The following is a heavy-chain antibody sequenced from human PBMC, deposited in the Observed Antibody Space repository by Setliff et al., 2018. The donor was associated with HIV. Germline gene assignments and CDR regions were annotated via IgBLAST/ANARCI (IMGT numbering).Heavy chain of an antibody. CDR1: GLIFDSYT. CDR2: ISYDGNDK. D-gene: IGHD2-21*01. Sequence: PGGSLRLSCAASGLIFDSYTLHWVRQTPGKGLEWVAVISYDGNDKYYGDSVKGRFTVSRDNSNSTLYLQMSSLRAEDTAVYYCARSKRNTLWWFFEYWGQGTQVTVSS. V-gene: IGHV3-30*04. CDR3: ARSKRNTLWWFFEY. J-gene: IGHJ4*02.